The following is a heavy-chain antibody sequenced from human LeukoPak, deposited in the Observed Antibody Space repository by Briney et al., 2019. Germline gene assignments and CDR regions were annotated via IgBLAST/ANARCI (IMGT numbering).Heavy chain of an antibody. V-gene: IGHV3-21*01. CDR3: ARETDKYKSDWNEGDY. D-gene: IGHD1-1*01. J-gene: IGHJ4*02. CDR2: ITASSTAI. Sequence: GGSLRLSCAASGFTFNTYTMNWVRQAPGKGLEWVSSITASSTAIYSADSVKGRFTISRDNAKNFLYLQMNSLRAEDTAVYYCARETDKYKSDWNEGDYWGQGTLVTVSS. CDR1: GFTFNTYT.